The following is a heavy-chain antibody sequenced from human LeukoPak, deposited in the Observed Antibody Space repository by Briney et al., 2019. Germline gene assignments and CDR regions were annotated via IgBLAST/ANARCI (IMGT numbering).Heavy chain of an antibody. Sequence: ASVKVSCKASGYTFTGYYMHWVRQAPGQGLEWMGWINPNSGGTNYAQKFQGWVTMTRDTSISTAYMELSRLRSDDTAVYYCARENYYDGSGSPSASAPNDHWGQGTLVTVSS. V-gene: IGHV1-2*04. CDR3: ARENYYDGSGSPSASAPNDH. J-gene: IGHJ4*02. CDR1: GYTFTGYY. D-gene: IGHD3-22*01. CDR2: INPNSGGT.